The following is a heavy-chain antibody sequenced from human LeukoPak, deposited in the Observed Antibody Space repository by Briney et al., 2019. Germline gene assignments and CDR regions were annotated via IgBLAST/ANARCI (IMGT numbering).Heavy chain of an antibody. D-gene: IGHD3-3*01. V-gene: IGHV4-59*12. CDR3: ASSSLRIFWSGYYFDY. J-gene: IGHJ4*02. CDR2: IYDIGST. Sequence: PSETLSLTCTVSGGSISSYYWSWIRQPPGKGLEWIGNIYDIGSTNYNPSLKSRVTISVDTSKNQFSLKLSSVTAADTAVYYCASSSLRIFWSGYYFDYWGQGTLVTVSS. CDR1: GGSISSYY.